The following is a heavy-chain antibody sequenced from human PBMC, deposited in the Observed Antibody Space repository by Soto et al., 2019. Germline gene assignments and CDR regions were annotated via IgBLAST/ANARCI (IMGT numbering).Heavy chain of an antibody. J-gene: IGHJ5*02. Sequence: QVQLVQSGAEVKKPGASVKVSCKAYGYTFTSYDINWVRQATGQGFEYLGWMNPNSGNTGYVKKFQGRVTMTRDTSMSTVYMELSSLRSEDTAVYYCARGSKYGDYSRWFDPWGPGTLVTVSS. V-gene: IGHV1-8*01. CDR3: ARGSKYGDYSRWFDP. D-gene: IGHD4-17*01. CDR2: MNPNSGNT. CDR1: GYTFTSYD.